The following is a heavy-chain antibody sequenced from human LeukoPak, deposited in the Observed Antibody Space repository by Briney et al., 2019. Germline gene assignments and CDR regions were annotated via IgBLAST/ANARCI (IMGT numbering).Heavy chain of an antibody. CDR3: AKRIAVAGTSRGTFDY. D-gene: IGHD6-19*01. V-gene: IGHV3-23*01. J-gene: IGHJ4*02. CDR1: GFTFTTYS. CDR2: ISGSGRTT. Sequence: GGSLRLSCAASGFTFTTYSMGWVRQAPGKGLEWVSTISGSGRTTYYADSVKGRFTISRDNSENTVSLQMNSLRAEDTALYYCAKRIAVAGTSRGTFDYWGQGTLVTVSS.